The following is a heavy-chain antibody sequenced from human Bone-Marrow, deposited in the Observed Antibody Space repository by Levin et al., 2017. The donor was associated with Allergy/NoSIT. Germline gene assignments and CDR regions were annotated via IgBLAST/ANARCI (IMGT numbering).Heavy chain of an antibody. CDR3: ARAGRYNWNDYFAY. V-gene: IGHV4-30-4*01. Sequence: PSETLSLTCTVSGGSVSAGDYYWSWIRQPPGKGLEWIGHIFYSGTTYYNPSLKSRLTISVDTSKNQFSLRLSSVTAADTAVYYCARAGRYNWNDYFAYWGQGALVTVSS. CDR2: IFYSGTT. CDR1: GGSVSAGDYY. D-gene: IGHD1-20*01. J-gene: IGHJ4*02.